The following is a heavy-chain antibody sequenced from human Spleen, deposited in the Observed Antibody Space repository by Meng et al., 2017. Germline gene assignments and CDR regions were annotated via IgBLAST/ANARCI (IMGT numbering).Heavy chain of an antibody. J-gene: IGHJ5*02. Sequence: QPQLQESGPGLVRPSEALSLTCSVSGGSISTSGYYWGWIRQPPGKGLEWIGSIGHSGFTYYTPSLKSRVTVSIDTSRNQFSLWLASVTAAGTAVYYCVRSSAWVRTGFDPWGQGTLVTVSS. D-gene: IGHD6-19*01. CDR1: GGSISTSGYY. CDR2: IGHSGFT. CDR3: VRSSAWVRTGFDP. V-gene: IGHV4-39*01.